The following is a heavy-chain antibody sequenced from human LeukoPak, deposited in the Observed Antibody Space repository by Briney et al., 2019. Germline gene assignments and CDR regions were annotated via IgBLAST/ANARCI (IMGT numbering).Heavy chain of an antibody. J-gene: IGHJ5*02. D-gene: IGHD2-2*02. Sequence: SETLSLTCTVSGGSINNYFWSWIRQPPGKGLEWIGYIYNSGSTNYNPSLKSRVTISVDTSKNQYSLKLSSVTAADTAIYYCARGGRYCSSTRCYIVWFDPWGQGTLVTVSS. CDR1: GGSINNYF. V-gene: IGHV4-4*09. CDR2: IYNSGST. CDR3: ARGGRYCSSTRCYIVWFDP.